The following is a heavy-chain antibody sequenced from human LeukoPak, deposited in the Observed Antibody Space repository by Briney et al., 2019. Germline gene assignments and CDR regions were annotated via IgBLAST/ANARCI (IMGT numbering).Heavy chain of an antibody. D-gene: IGHD6-13*01. J-gene: IGHJ4*02. CDR1: GGTFSSYA. Sequence: SVKASCKASGGTFSSYAISWVRQAPGQGLEWMGRIIPILGIANYAQKFQGRVTITADKSTSTAYMELSSLRSEDTAVYYCARARIAAAGSPAGYWGQGTLVTVSS. V-gene: IGHV1-69*04. CDR3: ARARIAAAGSPAGY. CDR2: IIPILGIA.